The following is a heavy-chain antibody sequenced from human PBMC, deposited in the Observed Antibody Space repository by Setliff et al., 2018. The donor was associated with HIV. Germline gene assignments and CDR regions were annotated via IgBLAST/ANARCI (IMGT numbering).Heavy chain of an antibody. V-gene: IGHV4-34*01. Sequence: SETLSLTCAVYGGSVSDDYWSWIRQPPGRGMEWIGEINDSGNTNFNPSLKNRVTMSVDTSKSQFSLNLTSVTVADTAVYYCARHSRDGFSEWLSSRFDPWGQGTLVTVSS. CDR2: INDSGNT. CDR3: ARHSRDGFSEWLSSRFDP. J-gene: IGHJ5*02. CDR1: GGSVSDDY. D-gene: IGHD3-3*01.